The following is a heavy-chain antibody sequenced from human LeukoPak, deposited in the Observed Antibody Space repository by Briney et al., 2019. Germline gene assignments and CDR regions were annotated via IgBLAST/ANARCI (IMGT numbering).Heavy chain of an antibody. CDR2: ISSSSSTI. J-gene: IGHJ4*02. D-gene: IGHD6-19*01. CDR1: GFTFSNYG. CDR3: ARAREWLATGFDY. Sequence: GGSLRLSCAASGFTFSNYGMNWVRQAPGKGLEWVSYISSSSSTIYYADSVKGRFTISRDNSKNTLYLQMNSLRAEDTAVYYCARAREWLATGFDYWGQGTLVTVSS. V-gene: IGHV3-48*01.